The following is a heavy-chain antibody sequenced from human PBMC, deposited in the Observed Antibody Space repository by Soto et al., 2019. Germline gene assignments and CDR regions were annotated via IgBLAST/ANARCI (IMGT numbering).Heavy chain of an antibody. CDR3: ARCGDIVVVTALRD. J-gene: IGHJ4*02. V-gene: IGHV3-30-3*01. CDR2: ISYDGSNK. D-gene: IGHD2-21*02. Sequence: QVQLVESGGGVVQPGRSLRLSCAASGFTFSSYAMHWVRQAPGKGLEWVAVISYDGSNKYYADSVKGRFTISRDNSKNAMGQQMNSRRAVDNAVYYCARCGDIVVVTALRDWGQGTLVTVYS. CDR1: GFTFSSYA.